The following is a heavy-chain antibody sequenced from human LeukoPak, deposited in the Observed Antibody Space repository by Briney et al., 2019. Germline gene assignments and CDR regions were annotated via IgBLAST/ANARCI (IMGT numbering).Heavy chain of an antibody. D-gene: IGHD2-15*01. CDR3: AKDLFPYYSGGSCYVLDY. CDR2: ISYDGSNK. CDR1: GFTFSSYG. V-gene: IGHV3-30*18. Sequence: GRSLRLSCAASGFTFSSYGMHWVRQAPGKGLEWVAVISYDGSNKYYADSVKGRFTISRDNSKNTLYLQMNSLRAEDTAVYYCAKDLFPYYSGGSCYVLDYWGQGTLVTVSS. J-gene: IGHJ4*02.